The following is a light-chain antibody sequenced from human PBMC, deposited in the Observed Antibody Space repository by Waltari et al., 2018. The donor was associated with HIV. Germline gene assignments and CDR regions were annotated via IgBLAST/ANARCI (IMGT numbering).Light chain of an antibody. J-gene: IGLJ3*02. Sequence: SEVLTQPPSVSVAPGQTPRFSCGGSNSGLKSVPRSLQKPGQAPELVVYDDTDRPSGIPVRFSGSNSGNTATLIISGVEAGDEADYYCQMWDDDTNSVLFGGGTKLTVL. V-gene: IGLV3-21*02. CDR1: NSGLKS. CDR2: DDT. CDR3: QMWDDDTNSVL.